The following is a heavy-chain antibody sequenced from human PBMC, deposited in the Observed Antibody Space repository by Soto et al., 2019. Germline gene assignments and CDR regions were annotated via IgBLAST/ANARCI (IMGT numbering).Heavy chain of an antibody. D-gene: IGHD6-13*01. CDR2: IYWDDDK. Sequence: QITLKESGPTLVKPTQTLTLTCTFSGFSLRTSGVGVGWIRHPPGKALEWLALIYWDDDKRYSPSLKSRLTITKDTSKNQVVLTITNMAPVDTATYYCAHSRSISAAGPVELPGDWFDHWCQGTLVTVYS. CDR3: AHSRSISAAGPVELPGDWFDH. V-gene: IGHV2-5*02. J-gene: IGHJ5*02. CDR1: GFSLRTSGVG.